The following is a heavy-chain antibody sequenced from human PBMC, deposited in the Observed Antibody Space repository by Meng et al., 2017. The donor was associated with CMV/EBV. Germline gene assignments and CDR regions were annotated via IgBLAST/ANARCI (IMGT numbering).Heavy chain of an antibody. CDR3: AAEYVYYYGSGSYYNPLYYYYGMDV. CDR2: IIPIFGTA. V-gene: IGHV1-69*05. Sequence: SVKVSCKASGGTFSSYAISWVRQAPGQGLEWMGGIIPIFGTANYAQKFQGRVTITTDESTSTAHMELSSLRSEDTAVYYCAAEYVYYYGSGSYYNPLYYYYGMDVWGQGTTVTVSS. D-gene: IGHD3-10*01. J-gene: IGHJ6*02. CDR1: GGTFSSYA.